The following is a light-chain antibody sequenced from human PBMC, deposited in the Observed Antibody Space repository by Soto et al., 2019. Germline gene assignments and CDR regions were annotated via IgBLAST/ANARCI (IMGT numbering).Light chain of an antibody. Sequence: QSALTQPASVSGSPGQSITISCTGTNSDVGGYNFVSWYQHHPGKAPKLMIYDVSNRPSGVSNRFSGSKSGNTASLTISGLQPEDEADYYCSSYTSSSTRVVFGGRTKLTVL. V-gene: IGLV2-14*03. CDR2: DVS. CDR1: NSDVGGYNF. CDR3: SSYTSSSTRVV. J-gene: IGLJ2*01.